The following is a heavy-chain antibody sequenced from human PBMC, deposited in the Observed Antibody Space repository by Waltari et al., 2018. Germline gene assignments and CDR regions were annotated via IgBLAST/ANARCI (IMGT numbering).Heavy chain of an antibody. CDR1: GFTFSSSW. CDR2: INSDGSST. D-gene: IGHD4-17*01. V-gene: IGHV3-74*01. CDR3: ARDDYGGNSVLG. Sequence: EVQLVESGGGLVQPGGSLRLSCAASGFTFSSSWQHLVRQAPGKGLVWVSRINSDGSSTSDADSVKGRFTISRDNAKNTLYLQMNSLRAEDTAVYYCARDDYGGNSVLGWGQGTLVTVSS. J-gene: IGHJ4*02.